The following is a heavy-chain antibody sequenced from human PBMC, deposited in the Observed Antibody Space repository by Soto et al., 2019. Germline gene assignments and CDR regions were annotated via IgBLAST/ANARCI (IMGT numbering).Heavy chain of an antibody. J-gene: IGHJ6*02. Sequence: QVQLVQSGAEVKKPGSSVTVSCKASGGTFSSYALTWVRQAPGQGLEWIGGIIPIFGTTHYAQKFQDRVKLTADESTGTAYMELSSLRSEDTGVYYCARDGMGTIVGGMDVWGQGTTVTVSS. V-gene: IGHV1-69*01. D-gene: IGHD7-27*01. CDR2: IIPIFGTT. CDR1: GGTFSSYA. CDR3: ARDGMGTIVGGMDV.